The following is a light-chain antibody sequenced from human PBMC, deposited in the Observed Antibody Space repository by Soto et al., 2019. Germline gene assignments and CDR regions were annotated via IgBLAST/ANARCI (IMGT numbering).Light chain of an antibody. V-gene: IGKV3-15*01. J-gene: IGKJ2*01. CDR3: QQYHIWPPQYT. CDR2: GAS. CDR1: QSVASN. Sequence: EIVMTQSPASLSVYPGDGATLSCRASQSVASNVAWYQQKPGQGPRLLIHGASTRAVCVPARFSGSGSGTDFTLTIDSLQSEDFAVYYCQQYHIWPPQYTFGQGTKRQIK.